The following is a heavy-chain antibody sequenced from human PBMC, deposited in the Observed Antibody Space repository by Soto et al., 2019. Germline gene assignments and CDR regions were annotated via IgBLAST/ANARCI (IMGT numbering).Heavy chain of an antibody. CDR3: ARAEDDILTGGSAFDI. CDR2: INHSGST. CDR1: GGSFSGYY. J-gene: IGHJ3*02. V-gene: IGHV4-34*01. D-gene: IGHD3-9*01. Sequence: PSETLSLTCAVYGGSFSGYYWSWIRQPPGKGLEWIGEINHSGSTNYNPSLKSRVTISVDTSKNQFSLKLSSVTAADTAVYYCARAEDDILTGGSAFDIWGQGTMVTV.